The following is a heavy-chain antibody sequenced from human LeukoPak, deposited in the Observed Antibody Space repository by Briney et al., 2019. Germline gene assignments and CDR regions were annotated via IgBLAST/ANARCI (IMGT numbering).Heavy chain of an antibody. D-gene: IGHD3-3*01. Sequence: KPGGSLRLSCTASGFIFSDYSMNWVRQAPGKGLEWVSSISSRSSFIYYTDSVKGRFTISRDNSKNTLYLQMSSLRAEDTAVYYCAKAAHYDFWSGYDYWGQGTVVTVSS. J-gene: IGHJ4*02. CDR3: AKAAHYDFWSGYDY. CDR2: ISSRSSFI. CDR1: GFIFSDYS. V-gene: IGHV3-21*01.